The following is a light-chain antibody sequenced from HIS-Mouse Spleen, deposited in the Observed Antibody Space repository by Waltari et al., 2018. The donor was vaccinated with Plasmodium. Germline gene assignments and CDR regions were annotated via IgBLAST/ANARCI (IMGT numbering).Light chain of an antibody. J-gene: IGLJ2*01. CDR1: SIDVGGYNY. Sequence: QSALTQPPSASGSPGPSVTISCTGTSIDVGGYNYVPWYQQHPGKAPKLMIYEVSKRPSGVPDRFSGSKSGNTASLTVSGLQAEDEADYYCSSYAGSNNLVFGGGTKLTVL. CDR3: SSYAGSNNLV. CDR2: EVS. V-gene: IGLV2-8*01.